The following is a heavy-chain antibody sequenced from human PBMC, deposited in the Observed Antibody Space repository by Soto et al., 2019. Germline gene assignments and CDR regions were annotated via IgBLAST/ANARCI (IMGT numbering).Heavy chain of an antibody. CDR3: ARGPQTPSDIVVVPAAATPDY. J-gene: IGHJ4*02. V-gene: IGHV4-34*01. D-gene: IGHD2-2*01. CDR1: GGSFSGYY. Sequence: PSETLSLTCAVYGGSFSGYYWSWIRQPPGKGLEWIGEINHSGSTNYNPSLKSRVTISVDTSKNQFSLKLSSVTAADTAVYYCARGPQTPSDIVVVPAAATPDYWGQGTLVTVS. CDR2: INHSGST.